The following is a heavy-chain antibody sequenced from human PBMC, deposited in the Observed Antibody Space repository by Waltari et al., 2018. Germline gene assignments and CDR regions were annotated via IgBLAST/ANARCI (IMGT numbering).Heavy chain of an antibody. Sequence: EVQLLESGGGLVQPGGSLRLSCAAFGSTFSSNAMSWVRQAPGKGLEWVSAMRGRGCNTYYADSVKGQFTISRDNSKNTLYLQMNSLRAEDTAVYYCTKRAESNGWTGWIFDYWGQGTLVTVAS. CDR3: TKRAESNGWTGWIFDY. J-gene: IGHJ4*02. CDR1: GSTFSSNA. V-gene: IGHV3-23*01. D-gene: IGHD6-19*01. CDR2: MRGRGCNT.